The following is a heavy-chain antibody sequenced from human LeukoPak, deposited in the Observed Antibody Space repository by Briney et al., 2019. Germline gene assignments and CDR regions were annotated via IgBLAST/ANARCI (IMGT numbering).Heavy chain of an antibody. V-gene: IGHV4-39*01. Sequence: SETLSLTCTVSGGSISSSSYYWGRIRQPPGKGLEWIGSIYYSGSTYYNPSLKSRVTISVDTSKNQFSLKLSSVTAADTAVYYCARHSTAYDFWSGYSTFDYWGQGTLVTVSS. D-gene: IGHD3-3*01. J-gene: IGHJ4*02. CDR1: GGSISSSSYY. CDR3: ARHSTAYDFWSGYSTFDY. CDR2: IYYSGST.